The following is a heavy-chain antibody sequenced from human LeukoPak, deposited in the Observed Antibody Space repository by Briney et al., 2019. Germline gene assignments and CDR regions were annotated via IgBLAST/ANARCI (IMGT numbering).Heavy chain of an antibody. D-gene: IGHD6-19*01. Sequence: PSETLSLTCAVYGGSFSGYCWSWIRQPPGKGLEWIGEINHSGSTNYNPSLKSRVTISVDTSKNQFSLKLSSVTAADTAVYYCARAKGRIAVAGSLDYWGQGTLVTVSS. CDR1: GGSFSGYC. J-gene: IGHJ4*02. CDR3: ARAKGRIAVAGSLDY. CDR2: INHSGST. V-gene: IGHV4-34*01.